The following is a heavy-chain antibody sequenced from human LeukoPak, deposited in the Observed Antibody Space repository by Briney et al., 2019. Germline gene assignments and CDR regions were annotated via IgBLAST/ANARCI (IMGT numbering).Heavy chain of an antibody. D-gene: IGHD3-9*01. J-gene: IGHJ4*02. CDR2: MNPNSGNT. CDR3: ARGPQNLLRYFDWLLYGGVDY. V-gene: IGHV1-8*01. CDR1: GYTFTSYD. Sequence: ASVKVSCKASGYTFTSYDINWVRQATGQGLGWMGWMNPNSGNTGYAQKFQGRVTMTRNTSISTAYIELSSLRSEDTAVYYCARGPQNLLRYFDWLLYGGVDYWGREPWSPSPQ.